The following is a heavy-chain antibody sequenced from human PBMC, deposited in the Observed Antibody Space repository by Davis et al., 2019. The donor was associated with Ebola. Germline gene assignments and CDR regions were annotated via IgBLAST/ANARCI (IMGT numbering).Heavy chain of an antibody. D-gene: IGHD6-6*01. J-gene: IGHJ6*02. Sequence: ASVKVSCKASGYTFTSYYMHWVRQAPGQGLEWMGIINPSGGSTSYAQKFQGRVTMTRDTSTSTVYMELSSLRSEDTAVYYCARESIAARRYYYGMDVWGQGTSVTVSS. V-gene: IGHV1-46*01. CDR2: INPSGGST. CDR1: GYTFTSYY. CDR3: ARESIAARRYYYGMDV.